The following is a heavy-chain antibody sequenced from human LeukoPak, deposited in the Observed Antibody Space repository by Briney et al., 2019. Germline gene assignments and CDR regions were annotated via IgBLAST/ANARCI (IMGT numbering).Heavy chain of an antibody. D-gene: IGHD2-2*01. CDR3: VRDSAHTVVVPAVIPPGLDNWFDP. J-gene: IGHJ5*02. Sequence: PGGSLRLSCAASGFTFSDYYMSWIRQAPGKGLEWVSFISGSGSNTKYADFVKGRFTISRDNAKNSLYLQMNSLRAEDTAVYYCVRDSAHTVVVPAVIPPGLDNWFDPWGQGTLVTVSS. V-gene: IGHV3-11*05. CDR2: ISGSGSNT. CDR1: GFTFSDYY.